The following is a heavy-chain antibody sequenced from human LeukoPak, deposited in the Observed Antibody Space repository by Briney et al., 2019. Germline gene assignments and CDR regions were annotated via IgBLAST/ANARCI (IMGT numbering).Heavy chain of an antibody. CDR2: MNPNSGNT. V-gene: IGHV1-8*01. J-gene: IGHJ4*02. Sequence: ASVKVSCKASGYTFTSYDINWVRQATGQGLEWMGWMNPNSGNTGYAQKFQGRVTMPRNTSISTAYMELSSLRSEDTAVYYCALPLYSGYEIFDYWGQGTLVTVSS. CDR3: ALPLYSGYEIFDY. D-gene: IGHD5-12*01. CDR1: GYTFTSYD.